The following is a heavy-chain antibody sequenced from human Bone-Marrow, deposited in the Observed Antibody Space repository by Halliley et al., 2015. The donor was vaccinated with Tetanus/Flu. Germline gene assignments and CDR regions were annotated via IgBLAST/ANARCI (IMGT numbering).Heavy chain of an antibody. D-gene: IGHD2-21*02. J-gene: IGHJ4*02. CDR2: LWYDGSKT. V-gene: IGHV3-33*01. CDR1: GFTFSRYG. Sequence: CAASGFTFSRYGMHWVRQAPGKGLEWVAVLWYDGSKTYYGDSVKGRFTISRDNSKNTLYLEMSSLRGEDTAVYYCAGGCGGDCHGYLDYWGQGTPVTVSS. CDR3: AGGCGGDCHGYLDY.